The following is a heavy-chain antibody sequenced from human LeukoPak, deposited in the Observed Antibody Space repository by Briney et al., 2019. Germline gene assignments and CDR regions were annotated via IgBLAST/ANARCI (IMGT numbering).Heavy chain of an antibody. Sequence: ASVKVSCKASGYTFTSYDINWVRQATGHGLEWMGWMNPNSGNTGYAQKFQGRVTMTRNTSISTAYMELSSLRSEDTAVYYCARGGGYSGYDSLTTGYYFDYWGQGTLVTVSS. CDR3: ARGGGYSGYDSLTTGYYFDY. CDR1: GYTFTSYD. V-gene: IGHV1-8*01. D-gene: IGHD5-12*01. J-gene: IGHJ4*02. CDR2: MNPNSGNT.